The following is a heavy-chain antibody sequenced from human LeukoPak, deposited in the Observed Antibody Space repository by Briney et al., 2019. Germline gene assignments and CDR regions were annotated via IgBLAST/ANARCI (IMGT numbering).Heavy chain of an antibody. Sequence: SETLSLTCTVSGDSISSYYWNWIRQTPGKGLEWIGYISNSGSTNYNPSLKSRVTISVDTSKNQFSLKLSPVTAADTAVYYCARRGSRGWYFFDFWGQGTLVTVSS. V-gene: IGHV4-59*08. CDR1: GDSISSYY. D-gene: IGHD6-19*01. J-gene: IGHJ4*02. CDR3: ARRGSRGWYFFDF. CDR2: ISNSGST.